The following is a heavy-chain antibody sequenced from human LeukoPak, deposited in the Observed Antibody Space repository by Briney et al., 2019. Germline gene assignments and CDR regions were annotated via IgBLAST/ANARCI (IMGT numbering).Heavy chain of an antibody. CDR1: GFTFGKYW. Sequence: PGGSLRLSCVTSGFTFGKYWMSWVRQAPGKGLEWVSSISSSSSYIYYADSVKGRFTISRDNAKNSLYLQMNSLRAEDTAVYYCARAPSSSYDYWGQGTLVTVSS. CDR2: ISSSSSYI. V-gene: IGHV3-21*01. CDR3: ARAPSSSYDY. D-gene: IGHD6-13*01. J-gene: IGHJ4*02.